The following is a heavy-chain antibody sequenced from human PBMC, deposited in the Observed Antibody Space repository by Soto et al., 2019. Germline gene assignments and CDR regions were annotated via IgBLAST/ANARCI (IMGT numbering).Heavy chain of an antibody. CDR2: INAGNGNT. V-gene: IGHV1-3*01. J-gene: IGHJ3*02. CDR1: GYTFTSYA. Sequence: ASVKVSCKASGYTFTSYAMHWVRQAPGQRLGWMGWINAGNGNTKYSQKFQGRVTITRDTSASTAYMELSSLRSEDTAVYYCARGLYCSSTSCYRYSDAFDIWGQGTMVTVSS. D-gene: IGHD2-2*02. CDR3: ARGLYCSSTSCYRYSDAFDI.